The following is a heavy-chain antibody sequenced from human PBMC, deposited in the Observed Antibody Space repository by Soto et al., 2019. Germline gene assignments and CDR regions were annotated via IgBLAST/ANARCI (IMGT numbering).Heavy chain of an antibody. CDR3: TTDSLRSITIFGVVISSGGYYGMDV. J-gene: IGHJ6*02. D-gene: IGHD3-3*01. CDR2: IKSKTDGGTT. CDR1: GFTFSNAW. Sequence: PGGSLRLSCAASGFTFSNAWMNWVRQAPGKGLEWVGRIKSKTDGGTTDYAAPVKGRFTISRDDSKNTLYLQMNSLKTEDTAVYYCTTDSLRSITIFGVVISSGGYYGMDVWGQGTTVTVSS. V-gene: IGHV3-15*07.